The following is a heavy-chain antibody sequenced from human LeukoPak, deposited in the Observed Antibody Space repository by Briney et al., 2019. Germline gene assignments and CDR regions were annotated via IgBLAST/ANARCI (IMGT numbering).Heavy chain of an antibody. V-gene: IGHV3-7*01. CDR2: IKQDGSEK. CDR1: GFTFSSYW. CDR3: ARESCSGGSCYYFDY. J-gene: IGHJ4*02. D-gene: IGHD2-15*01. Sequence: GGSLRLSCAASGFTFSSYWMSWVRQAPGKGLEWVANIKQDGSEKYYVDSVKGRFTISRDNAKNSLYLQMNSLRAEDTAVYYCARESCSGGSCYYFDYWGQGTLVTVSS.